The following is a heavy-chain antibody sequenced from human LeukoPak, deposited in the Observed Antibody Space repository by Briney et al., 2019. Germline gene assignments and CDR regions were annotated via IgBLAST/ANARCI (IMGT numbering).Heavy chain of an antibody. J-gene: IGHJ6*02. V-gene: IGHV3-74*01. CDR1: GFTFSSYW. CDR2: INSDGSST. CDR3: ATGQGHGMDV. D-gene: IGHD1-14*01. Sequence: GSLRLSCAASGFTFSSYWMHWVRQAPGKGLVWVSRINSDGSSTSYADSVKGRFTISGDNAKNTLYLQMNTLRVEDTAVYYCATGQGHGMDVWGQGTTVTVSS.